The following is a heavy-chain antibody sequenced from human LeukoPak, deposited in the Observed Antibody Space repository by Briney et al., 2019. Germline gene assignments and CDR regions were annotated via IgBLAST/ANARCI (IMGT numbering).Heavy chain of an antibody. CDR3: AGLRYCSGGSCPRHY. CDR1: GFTFSSYS. Sequence: PGGSLRLSCAASGFTFSSYSMNWVRQAPGKGLEWVSSIGSSSSYIYYADSVKGRFTISRDNAKNSLYLQMNSLRAEDTAVYYCAGLRYCSGGSCPRHYWGQGTLVTVSS. D-gene: IGHD2-15*01. V-gene: IGHV3-21*01. J-gene: IGHJ4*02. CDR2: IGSSSSYI.